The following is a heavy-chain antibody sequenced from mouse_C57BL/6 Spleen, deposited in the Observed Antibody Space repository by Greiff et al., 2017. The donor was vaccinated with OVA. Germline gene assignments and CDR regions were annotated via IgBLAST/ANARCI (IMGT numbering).Heavy chain of an antibody. CDR1: GYAFTNYL. CDR3: ARSTITTVVASFDY. D-gene: IGHD1-1*01. CDR2: INPGSGGT. V-gene: IGHV1-54*01. J-gene: IGHJ2*01. Sequence: VKLMESGAELVRPGTSVKVSCKASGYAFTNYLIEWVKQRPGQGLEWIGVINPGSGGTNYNEKFKGKATLTADKSSSTAYMQLSSLTSEDSAVYFCARSTITTVVASFDYWGQGTTLTVSS.